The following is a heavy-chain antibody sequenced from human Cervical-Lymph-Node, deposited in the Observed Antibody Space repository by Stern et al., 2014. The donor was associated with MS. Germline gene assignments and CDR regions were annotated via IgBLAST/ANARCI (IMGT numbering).Heavy chain of an antibody. CDR3: ARDLSGRDDS. CDR1: EFTFRTYW. J-gene: IGHJ4*02. D-gene: IGHD1-26*01. V-gene: IGHV3-74*01. CDR2: INEDGSTT. Sequence: EVQLVESGGGLVQPGGSLRLSCADSEFTFRTYWMHWVRQVPGKELMWVSRINEDGSTTNYAESVKGRFTISRDNGRNTLYLQMNSLRAEDTAVYYCARDLSGRDDSWGQGTLVTVSS.